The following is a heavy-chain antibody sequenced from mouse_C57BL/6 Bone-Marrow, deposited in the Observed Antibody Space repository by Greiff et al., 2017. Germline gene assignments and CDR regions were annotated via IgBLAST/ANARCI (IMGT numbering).Heavy chain of an antibody. Sequence: EVQLQQSGPELVKPGASVKISCKASGYTFTDYYMNWVKQSHGKSLEWIGDINPNNGGTSYNQKFKGKATLTVDTSSSTAYMQLSSLTSEDSAVYYCARDDYFDYWGQGTTLTVSS. CDR1: GYTFTDYY. CDR2: INPNNGGT. J-gene: IGHJ2*01. CDR3: ARDDYFDY. D-gene: IGHD2-3*01. V-gene: IGHV1-26*01.